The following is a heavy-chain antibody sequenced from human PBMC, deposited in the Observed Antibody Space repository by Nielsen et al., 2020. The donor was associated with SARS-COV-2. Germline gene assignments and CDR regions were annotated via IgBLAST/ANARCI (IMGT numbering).Heavy chain of an antibody. Sequence: GESLKISCAASGFTFSDYAMAWVRQAPGKGLEWVSVIKTSGGTTYYADSVKGRFTISRDKAENTLYLQMDSLRADDTAVYYCVRVRDDGYYFDTGPFDYWGQGTLVSVSS. CDR3: VRVRDDGYYFDTGPFDY. J-gene: IGHJ4*02. CDR2: IKTSGGTT. V-gene: IGHV3-23*01. D-gene: IGHD2-21*02. CDR1: GFTFSDYA.